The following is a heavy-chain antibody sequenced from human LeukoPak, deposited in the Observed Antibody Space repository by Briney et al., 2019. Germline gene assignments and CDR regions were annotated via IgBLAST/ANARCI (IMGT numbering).Heavy chain of an antibody. V-gene: IGHV3-43D*03. CDR2: ISWDGGST. CDR3: AKGGYYYMDV. CDR1: GFTFDDYA. Sequence: GGSLRLSCAASGFTFDDYAMHWVRQAPGKGLEWVSLISWDGGSTYYADSVKGRFTISRDNSKNSPYLQMNSLRAEDTALYYCAKGGYYYMDVWGKGTTVTVSS. J-gene: IGHJ6*03.